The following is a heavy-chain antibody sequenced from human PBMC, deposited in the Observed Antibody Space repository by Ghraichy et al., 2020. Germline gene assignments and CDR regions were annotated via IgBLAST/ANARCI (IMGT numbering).Heavy chain of an antibody. Sequence: SQTLSLTCTVSGGSISSSSYYWGWIRQPPGKGLEWIGSIYYSGSTYYNPSLKSRVTISVDTSKNQFSLKLSSVTAADTAVYYCARLRGEGGNSAIISYAFDIWGQGTMVTVSS. CDR2: IYYSGST. CDR1: GGSISSSSYY. J-gene: IGHJ3*02. D-gene: IGHD4-23*01. CDR3: ARLRGEGGNSAIISYAFDI. V-gene: IGHV4-39*01.